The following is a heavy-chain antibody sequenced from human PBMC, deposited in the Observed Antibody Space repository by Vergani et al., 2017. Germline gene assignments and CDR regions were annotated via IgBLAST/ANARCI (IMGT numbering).Heavy chain of an antibody. J-gene: IGHJ6*03. CDR2: ISSSSSTI. V-gene: IGHV3-48*04. CDR1: GFTFSSYG. D-gene: IGHD5-12*01. CDR3: ARYSGYEDPDYYYMDV. Sequence: VQLVESGGGVVQPGRSLRLSCAASGFTFSSYGMHWVRQAPGKGLEWVSYISSSSSTIYYADSVKGRFTISRDNAKNSLYLQMNSLRAEDTAVYYCARYSGYEDPDYYYMDVWGKGTTVTVSS.